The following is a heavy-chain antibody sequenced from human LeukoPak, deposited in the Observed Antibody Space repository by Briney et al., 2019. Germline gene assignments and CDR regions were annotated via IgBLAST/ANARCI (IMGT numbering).Heavy chain of an antibody. CDR1: GYTFTGYH. J-gene: IGHJ6*02. D-gene: IGHD6-13*01. CDR2: INPNRGGT. V-gene: IGHV1-2*02. Sequence: ASVKVSCKASGYTFTGYHMHWVRQAPGQGLEWMGWINPNRGGTNYAQKFQGRVTMTRDTSISTAYMELSRLRSDDTAVYYCARDLAAAGTRYYYGMDVWGQGTTVTVSS. CDR3: ARDLAAAGTRYYYGMDV.